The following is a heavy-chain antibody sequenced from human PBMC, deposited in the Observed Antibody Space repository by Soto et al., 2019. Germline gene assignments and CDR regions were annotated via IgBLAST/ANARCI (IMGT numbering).Heavy chain of an antibody. CDR3: AKSYGSPFNNWFDP. J-gene: IGHJ5*02. CDR2: ISYDGNNK. CDR1: GFTYSTYT. D-gene: IGHD3-16*01. V-gene: IGHV3-30-3*02. Sequence: PGGSLRLSCAASGFTYSTYTMHWVRQAPGKGLEWVAVISYDGNNKFYADSVKGRFTISRDNAKNSLYLQMNSLRAEDTAVYYCAKSYGSPFNNWFDPWGQGTLVTVSS.